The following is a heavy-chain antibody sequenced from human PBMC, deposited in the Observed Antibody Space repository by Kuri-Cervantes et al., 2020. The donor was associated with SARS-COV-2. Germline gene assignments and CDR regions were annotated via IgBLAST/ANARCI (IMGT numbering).Heavy chain of an antibody. D-gene: IGHD7-27*01. CDR3: ARVSGDSRFSYYMDV. J-gene: IGHJ6*03. Sequence: LSLSCAVSGGSISSGNFYWSWIRQPPGKGLEWIGYISQSGNTYYNPSLKSRVTISVDRSKNQFSLKVSSVSAADTAVYYCARVSGDSRFSYYMDVWGTGTTVTVSS. CDR1: GGSISSGNFY. V-gene: IGHV4-30-2*01. CDR2: ISQSGNT.